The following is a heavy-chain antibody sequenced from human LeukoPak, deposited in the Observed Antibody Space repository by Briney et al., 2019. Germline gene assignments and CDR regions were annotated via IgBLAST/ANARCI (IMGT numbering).Heavy chain of an antibody. CDR2: IWYDGSSK. J-gene: IGHJ4*02. CDR1: GFTFSSYG. D-gene: IGHD2-21*02. Sequence: PGGSLRLSCAASGFTFSSYGIHWVRQAPGKGLEWVAVIWYDGSSKYYADSVKGRFTISRDNSKNTLYLQMNSLRAEDTAVYYCASEAYCGGDCYEVFDSWGQGTLVTVSP. V-gene: IGHV3-33*01. CDR3: ASEAYCGGDCYEVFDS.